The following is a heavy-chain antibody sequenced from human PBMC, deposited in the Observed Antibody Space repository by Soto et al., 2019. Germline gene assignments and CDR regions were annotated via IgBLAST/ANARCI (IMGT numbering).Heavy chain of an antibody. CDR3: ARGAMANFDY. Sequence: VASVKVSCKASGGTFGSQGIAWVRQAPGQGLEWMGGFIAMLGTPTYAKKVQGRVTISADESLTSSYLELRSLRSEDTGVYFCARGAMANFDYWGQGTVVTVSS. CDR1: GGTFGSQG. CDR2: FIAMLGTP. D-gene: IGHD5-18*01. V-gene: IGHV1-69*13. J-gene: IGHJ4*02.